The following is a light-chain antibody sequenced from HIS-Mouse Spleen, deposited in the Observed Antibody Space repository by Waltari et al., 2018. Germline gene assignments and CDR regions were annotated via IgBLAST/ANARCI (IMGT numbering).Light chain of an antibody. V-gene: IGLV2-11*01. CDR3: CSYAGSYTLV. J-gene: IGLJ2*01. CDR1: SSDVGGYNY. CDR2: DVS. Sequence: QSALTQPRSVSGSPGQSVTISCTGTSSDVGGYNYVSWYQQHPGKAPKLMIYDVSKRPSGVPDRFSGSKPGNTASPTISGLQAEDEADYYCCSYAGSYTLVFGGGTKLTVL.